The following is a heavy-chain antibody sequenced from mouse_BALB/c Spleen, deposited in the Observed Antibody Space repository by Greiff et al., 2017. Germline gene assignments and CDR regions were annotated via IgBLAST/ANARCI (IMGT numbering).Heavy chain of an antibody. J-gene: IGHJ3*01. CDR2: IDPFNGGT. D-gene: IGHD1-1*01. Sequence: VQLKQSGPELMKPGASVKISCKASGYSFTSYYMHWVKQSHGKSLEWIGYIDPFNGGTSYNQKFKGKATLTVDKSSSTAYMHLSSLTSEDSAVYYCAREDYYGSSPWFAYWGQGTLVTVSA. CDR1: GYSFTSYY. V-gene: IGHV1S135*01. CDR3: AREDYYGSSPWFAY.